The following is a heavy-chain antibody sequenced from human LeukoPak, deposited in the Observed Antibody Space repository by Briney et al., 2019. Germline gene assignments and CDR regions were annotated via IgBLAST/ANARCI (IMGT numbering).Heavy chain of an antibody. Sequence: GASVKVSCKASGGTFSSYAISWVRQAPGQGLEWMGGIIPIFGTANYAQKFQGRVTITADESTSTAYMELSSLRSEDTAVYYCARGPPRPTYIVILGENWFDPWGQGTLVTVSS. CDR2: IIPIFGTA. V-gene: IGHV1-69*13. J-gene: IGHJ5*02. CDR3: ARGPPRPTYIVILGENWFDP. D-gene: IGHD2/OR15-2a*01. CDR1: GGTFSSYA.